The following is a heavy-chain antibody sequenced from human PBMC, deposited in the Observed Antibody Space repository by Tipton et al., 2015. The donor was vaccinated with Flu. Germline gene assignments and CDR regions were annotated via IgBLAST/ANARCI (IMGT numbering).Heavy chain of an antibody. CDR2: IYHSGST. J-gene: IGHJ5*02. V-gene: IGHV4-38-2*02. Sequence: TLSLTCTVSGYSISSGYYWGWIRQPPGKGLEWIGSIYHSGSTYYNPSLKCRVTISVDTSKNQFSLKLSSVTAEDTAVYYCARGSLWFGELEKYGFDPWGQGTLVTVSS. CDR1: GYSISSGYY. CDR3: ARGSLWFGELEKYGFDP. D-gene: IGHD3-10*01.